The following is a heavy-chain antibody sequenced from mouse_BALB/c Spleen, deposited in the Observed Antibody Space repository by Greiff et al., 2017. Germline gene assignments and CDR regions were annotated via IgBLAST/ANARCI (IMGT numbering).Heavy chain of an antibody. V-gene: IGHV1-14*01. CDR2: INPYNDGT. Sequence: EVQLQQSGAELVRPGTSVKMSCKASGYTFTSYVMHWVKQKPGQGLEWIGYINPYNDGTKYNEKFKGKATLTSDKSSSTAYMELSSLTSEDSAVYYCARGAPYDGRAMDYWGQGTSVTVSS. CDR1: GYTFTSYV. D-gene: IGHD2-12*01. J-gene: IGHJ4*01. CDR3: ARGAPYDGRAMDY.